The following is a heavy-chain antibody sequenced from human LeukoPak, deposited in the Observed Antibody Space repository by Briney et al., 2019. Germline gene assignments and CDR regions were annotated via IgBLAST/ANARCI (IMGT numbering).Heavy chain of an antibody. D-gene: IGHD2/OR15-2a*01. CDR2: IRYDGSNK. J-gene: IGHJ6*03. CDR1: GFTFSSYG. CDR3: ADNKRGRNYYYYMDV. V-gene: IGHV3-30*02. Sequence: PGGSLRLSCAASGFTFSSYGMHGVRQAPGKGLEWVAFIRYDGSNKYYADSVKGRFTISRDNSENTLYLQMISLRPDDTAVYYCADNKRGRNYYYYMDVWGKGTTVTISS.